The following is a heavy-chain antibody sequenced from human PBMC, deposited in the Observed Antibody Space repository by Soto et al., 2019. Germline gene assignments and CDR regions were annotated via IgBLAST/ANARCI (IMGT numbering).Heavy chain of an antibody. J-gene: IGHJ4*02. CDR2: IYYSGST. D-gene: IGHD6-19*01. CDR3: ARLPIIAVAGTTGY. Sequence: PSETLSLTCTVCGGSISSYYWSWIRQPPGKGLEWIGYIYYSGSTNYNPSLKSRVTISVDTSKNQFSLKLSSVTAADTAVYYCARLPIIAVAGTTGYWGRGTPVTVSS. CDR1: GGSISSYY. V-gene: IGHV4-59*08.